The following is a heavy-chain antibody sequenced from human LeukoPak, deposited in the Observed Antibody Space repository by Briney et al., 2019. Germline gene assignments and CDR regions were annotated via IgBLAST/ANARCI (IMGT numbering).Heavy chain of an antibody. V-gene: IGHV3-74*01. CDR2: ISTDGSST. Sequence: GGSLRLSCAASGFTFSSYWMHWVRQAPGKGLVWVSRISTDGSSTTYADSVKGRFTISRDNAEDTLYLQMNSLRAEDTAVYYCAGHHQAYSRTYWGQGTLVTVSS. J-gene: IGHJ4*02. CDR3: AGHHQAYSRTY. D-gene: IGHD6-13*01. CDR1: GFTFSSYW.